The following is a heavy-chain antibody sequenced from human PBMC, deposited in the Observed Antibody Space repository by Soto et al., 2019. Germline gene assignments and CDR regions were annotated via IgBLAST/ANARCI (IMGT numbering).Heavy chain of an antibody. CDR1: GGSISSSSYY. Sequence: SETLSLTCTVSGGSISSSSYYWGWIRQPPGKGLEWIGSIYYSGSTYYNPSLKSRVTISVDTSKNQFSLKLSSVTAADTAVYYCARDRVTISSYGMDVWGQGTTVTVSS. V-gene: IGHV4-39*07. CDR3: ARDRVTISSYGMDV. D-gene: IGHD3-9*01. CDR2: IYYSGST. J-gene: IGHJ6*02.